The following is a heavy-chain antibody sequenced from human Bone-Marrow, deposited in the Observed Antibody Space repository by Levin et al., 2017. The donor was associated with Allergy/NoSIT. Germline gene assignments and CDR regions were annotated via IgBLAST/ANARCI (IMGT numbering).Heavy chain of an antibody. J-gene: IGHJ6*02. Sequence: GGSLRLSCAGSGFTFSTYSVHWVRQAPGKGLEWISYISGTGTTFYADSVKGRFTISRDNAKNSLYLQMDTLRVEDTAMYYCARGVVVVSDSMDVWGQGTRVTVS. CDR2: ISGTGTTF. D-gene: IGHD2-21*01. CDR1: GFTFSTYS. V-gene: IGHV3-48*01. CDR3: ARGVVVVSDSMDV.